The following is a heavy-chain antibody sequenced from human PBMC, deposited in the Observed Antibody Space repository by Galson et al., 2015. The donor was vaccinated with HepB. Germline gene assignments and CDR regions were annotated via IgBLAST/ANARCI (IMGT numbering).Heavy chain of an antibody. CDR3: AREGVAGEFDY. D-gene: IGHD6-19*01. Sequence: SLRLSCAASGFTFSSYGMHWVRQAPGKGLEWVAVISYDGSNKYYADSVKGRFTISRDNSKNTLYLQMNSLRAEDTAVYYCAREGVAGEFDYWGQGTLVTVSS. J-gene: IGHJ4*02. V-gene: IGHV3-30*03. CDR2: ISYDGSNK. CDR1: GFTFSSYG.